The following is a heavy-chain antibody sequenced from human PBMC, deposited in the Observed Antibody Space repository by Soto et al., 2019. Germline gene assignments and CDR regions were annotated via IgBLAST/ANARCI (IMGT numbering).Heavy chain of an antibody. J-gene: IGHJ6*03. CDR2: ISSSSSTI. Sequence: GGSLRLSCAASGFTFSSYSMNWVRQAPGKGLEWVSYISSSSSTIYYADSVKGRFTISRDNAKNSLYLQMNSLRAEDTAVYYCARESQWLPGYMDVGGKGTTVTVSS. D-gene: IGHD5-12*01. CDR1: GFTFSSYS. CDR3: ARESQWLPGYMDV. V-gene: IGHV3-48*01.